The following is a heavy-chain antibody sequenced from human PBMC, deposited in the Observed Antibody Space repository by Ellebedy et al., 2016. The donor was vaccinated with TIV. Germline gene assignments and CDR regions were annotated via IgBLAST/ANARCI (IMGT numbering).Heavy chain of an antibody. CDR1: GYTFTSYD. Sequence: ASVKVSCKASGYTFTSYDINWVRQATGQGLEWMGWMNPNSGNTGYAQKFQGRVTITRNTSISTAYMELSSLRSEDTAVYYCARGSDSSGYYKGDYFDYWGQGTLVTVSS. V-gene: IGHV1-8*03. J-gene: IGHJ4*02. CDR3: ARGSDSSGYYKGDYFDY. CDR2: MNPNSGNT. D-gene: IGHD3-22*01.